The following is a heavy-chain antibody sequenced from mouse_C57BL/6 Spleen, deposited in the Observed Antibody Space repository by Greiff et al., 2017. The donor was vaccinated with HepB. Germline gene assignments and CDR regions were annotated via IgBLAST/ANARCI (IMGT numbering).Heavy chain of an antibody. Sequence: VQLQQSGPELVKPGASVKISCKASGYAFSSYWMNWVKQRPGQGLEWIGRIYPGDGDTNYNGKFKGKATLTADKSSSTAYMQLSSLTSEDAAVYFCAIEMQRRDYAMDDWGQGTSVTVSS. J-gene: IGHJ4*01. CDR3: AIEMQRRDYAMDD. D-gene: IGHD6-5*01. CDR2: IYPGDGDT. V-gene: IGHV1-82*01. CDR1: GYAFSSYW.